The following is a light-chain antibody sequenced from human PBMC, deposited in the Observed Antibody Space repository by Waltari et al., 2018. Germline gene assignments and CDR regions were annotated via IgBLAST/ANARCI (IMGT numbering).Light chain of an antibody. J-gene: IGLJ2*01. Sequence: QSALTQPAYVSGSPGPSITISCTGTSGYNYVARYQQHPGKAPKLMIYYITNRPSGVSNHFSGSKSGNTASLTISGLRAEDETDYYCSSYTSNNTPVVFGGWTMVTVL. V-gene: IGLV2-14*01. CDR3: SSYTSNNTPVV. CDR1: SGYNY. CDR2: YIT.